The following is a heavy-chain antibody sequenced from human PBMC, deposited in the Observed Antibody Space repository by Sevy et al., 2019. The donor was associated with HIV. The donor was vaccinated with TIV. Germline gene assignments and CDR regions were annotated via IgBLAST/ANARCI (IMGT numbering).Heavy chain of an antibody. CDR2: IYHSGST. CDR1: GGSISSGGYS. Sequence: SETLSLTCAVSGGSISSGGYSWSWLRQPPGKGLEWVGYIYHSGSTYYNPSLKSRVTISVDRAKNQFSLMLCSVTAAATAVYYCAREGAAAGFDYWGQGTLVTVSS. J-gene: IGHJ4*02. D-gene: IGHD6-13*01. V-gene: IGHV4-30-2*01. CDR3: AREGAAAGFDY.